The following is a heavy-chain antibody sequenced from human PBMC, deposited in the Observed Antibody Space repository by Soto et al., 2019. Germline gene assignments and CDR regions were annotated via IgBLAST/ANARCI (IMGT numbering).Heavy chain of an antibody. V-gene: IGHV4-30-4*01. D-gene: IGHD5-12*01. CDR3: ASVATIGLEHDY. CDR2: IYYSGDT. J-gene: IGHJ4*02. Sequence: SETLSLTCTVSGGSISSGDYYWSWIRQPPGKGLEWIGYIYYSGDTYYNPSLKSRVTISADTPKNQFSLKLSPVTAADTAVYYCASVATIGLEHDYWGQGTLVTVSS. CDR1: GGSISSGDYY.